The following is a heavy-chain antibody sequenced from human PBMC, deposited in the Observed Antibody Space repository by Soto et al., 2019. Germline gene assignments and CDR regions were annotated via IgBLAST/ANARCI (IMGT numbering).Heavy chain of an antibody. CDR1: GFMFRNYS. J-gene: IGHJ6*01. V-gene: IGHV3-7*03. CDR3: TRDGSPFALDF. Sequence: EVYLVESGGGLVQPGGSLRLSCEASGFMFRNYSMNWVRQAPGKGLKWVATIKEDGSDKSYVDSVKGRFTISRDNARNFFFLQMNSLTGADTAVYYCTRDGSPFALDFWGLGTAVTVSS. CDR2: IKEDGSDK.